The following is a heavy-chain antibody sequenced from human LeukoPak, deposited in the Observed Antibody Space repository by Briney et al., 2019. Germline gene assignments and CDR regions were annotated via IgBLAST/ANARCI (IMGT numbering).Heavy chain of an antibody. Sequence: GASVKVSCKTSGYTFTHYSISWARQAPGQGLEWMGWSSAYNGNTDYAQKFQGRVTMTTDTSTSTAYMELRSLRSDDTAVYYCARDLPAYTGYETHDYWGQGTLVTVSS. CDR2: SSAYNGNT. CDR1: GYTFTHYS. CDR3: ARDLPAYTGYETHDY. V-gene: IGHV1-18*01. J-gene: IGHJ4*02. D-gene: IGHD5-12*01.